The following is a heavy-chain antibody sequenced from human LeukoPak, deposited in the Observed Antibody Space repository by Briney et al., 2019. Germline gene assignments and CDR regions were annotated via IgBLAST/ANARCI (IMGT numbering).Heavy chain of an antibody. D-gene: IGHD4-11*01. Sequence: ASVKVSCKASGYTFTSYYMHWVRQAPGQGLEWMGIINPSGGGTSYAQKFQGRVTMTRDMSTSTVYMELSSLRSEDTAVYYCAGDRNDYSNYGADYYMDVWGKGTTVTVSS. CDR1: GYTFTSYY. CDR2: INPSGGGT. V-gene: IGHV1-46*01. CDR3: AGDRNDYSNYGADYYMDV. J-gene: IGHJ6*03.